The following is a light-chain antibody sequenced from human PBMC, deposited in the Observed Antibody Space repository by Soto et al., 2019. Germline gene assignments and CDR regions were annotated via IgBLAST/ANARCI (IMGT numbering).Light chain of an antibody. CDR2: EVS. V-gene: IGLV2-14*01. CDR1: SSDVGGYNY. CDR3: SSYTITSTYV. J-gene: IGLJ1*01. Sequence: QSALTQPASVSGSPGQSITISCTGTSSDVGGYNYVSWYQQHPGKAPKLMIYEVSDRPSGVSNRCSGSKSGNTASLTISGLQAEDEADYYCSSYTITSTYVFGTGTKVTVL.